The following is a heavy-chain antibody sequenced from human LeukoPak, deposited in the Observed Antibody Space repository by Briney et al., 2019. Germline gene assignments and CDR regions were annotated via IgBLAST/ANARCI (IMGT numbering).Heavy chain of an antibody. CDR1: GFTFTNYA. Sequence: GGSLRLSCAASGFTFTNYAMHWVRQAPGKGLEWVAVISYDETNKYYEDSVKGRFTISRDSSKNTLYLQMSSLRAEDTAVYYCARAGLFHGYWGQGTLVTVSS. CDR3: ARAGLFHGY. D-gene: IGHD2-21*01. V-gene: IGHV3-30*04. CDR2: ISYDETNK. J-gene: IGHJ4*02.